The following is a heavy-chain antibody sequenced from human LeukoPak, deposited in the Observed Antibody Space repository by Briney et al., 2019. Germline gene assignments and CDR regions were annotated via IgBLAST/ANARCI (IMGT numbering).Heavy chain of an antibody. CDR3: ARFLWFGGTNVFDY. V-gene: IGHV4-34*01. CDR2: INHSGST. CDR1: GGSFSGYY. D-gene: IGHD3-10*01. Sequence: SETLSLTCAVYGGSFSGYYWSWIRQPPGKGLEWIGDINHSGSTNYNPSLKSRVTIPVDTSKNQFSLKLSSVTAADTAAYYCARFLWFGGTNVFDYWGQGTLVTVSS. J-gene: IGHJ4*02.